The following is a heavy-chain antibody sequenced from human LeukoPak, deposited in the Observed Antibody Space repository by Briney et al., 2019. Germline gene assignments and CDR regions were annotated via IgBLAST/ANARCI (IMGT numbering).Heavy chain of an antibody. CDR1: DGSISSGPDY. Sequence: SETLSLTCTVSDGSISSGPDYWNWLRQHNGQGLEWIGYVYSTGNTHYNPSIKSRVTISIDTSRNHFSLKLNSVTAADTAVYYCARGTAKFDYDNSGYLHWFDLWGQGILVTVSS. J-gene: IGHJ5*02. CDR3: ARGTAKFDYDNSGYLHWFDL. V-gene: IGHV4-31*03. CDR2: VYSTGNT. D-gene: IGHD3-22*01.